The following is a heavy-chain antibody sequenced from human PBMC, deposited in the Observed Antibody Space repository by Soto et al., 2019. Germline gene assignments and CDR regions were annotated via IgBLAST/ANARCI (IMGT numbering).Heavy chain of an antibody. CDR1: GYTFTSYD. D-gene: IGHD2-2*01. Sequence: GASVKVSCKTSGYTFTSYDLTWVRQATGQGLEWMGYMNPYSGTTGYAQKFQGRVTMTRNSSISTAYMELSSLRSEDTAVYYCARLPAALATDYWGQGTLVTVSS. V-gene: IGHV1-8*01. CDR2: MNPYSGTT. CDR3: ARLPAALATDY. J-gene: IGHJ4*02.